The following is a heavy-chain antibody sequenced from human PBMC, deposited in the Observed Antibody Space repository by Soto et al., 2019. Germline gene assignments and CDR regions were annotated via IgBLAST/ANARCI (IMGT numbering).Heavy chain of an antibody. V-gene: IGHV1-8*01. Sequence: VQLVQSGAEVKKPGASVMVSCEASGDTFTNYEINWVRQATGQGLEWLGWVSLNTGNTGYAQRFQGRVSMTANPSISTAYMELSSLRSEDTAVYYCATVPRGSRYFYYLDVWGKGTTVIVSS. J-gene: IGHJ6*03. CDR3: ATVPRGSRYFYYLDV. D-gene: IGHD3-16*01. CDR2: VSLNTGNT. CDR1: GDTFTNYE.